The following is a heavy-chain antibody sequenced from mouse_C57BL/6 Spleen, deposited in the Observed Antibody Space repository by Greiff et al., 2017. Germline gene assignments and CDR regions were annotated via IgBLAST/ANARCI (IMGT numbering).Heavy chain of an antibody. CDR2: INPSSGYT. CDR1: GYTFTSYW. CDR3: ARWGISTVVASGAMDY. J-gene: IGHJ4*01. V-gene: IGHV1-7*01. Sequence: VQLVESGAELAKPGASVKLSCKASGYTFTSYWMHWVNQRPGRGLEWIGYINPSSGYTKYNQKFKDKATLTADKSSSTAYMQLSSLTYEDSAVYYGARWGISTVVASGAMDYWGQGTSVTVSS. D-gene: IGHD1-1*01.